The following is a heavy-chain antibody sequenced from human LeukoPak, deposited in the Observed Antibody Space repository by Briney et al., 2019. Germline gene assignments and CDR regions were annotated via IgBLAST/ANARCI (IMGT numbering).Heavy chain of an antibody. V-gene: IGHV1-69*05. CDR3: ARPGDSSGYYLWAFDI. J-gene: IGHJ3*02. Sequence: SVKVSCKASGGTFSSYAISWVRQAPGQGLEWMGRIIPIFGTANYAQKFQGRVTITTDESTSTAYMELSSLRSEDTAVYYCARPGDSSGYYLWAFDIWGQGTMVTVSP. CDR2: IIPIFGTA. CDR1: GGTFSSYA. D-gene: IGHD3-22*01.